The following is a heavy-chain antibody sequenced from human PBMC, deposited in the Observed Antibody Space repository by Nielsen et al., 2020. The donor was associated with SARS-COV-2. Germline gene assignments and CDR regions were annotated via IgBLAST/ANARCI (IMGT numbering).Heavy chain of an antibody. CDR1: GFTFSSYA. V-gene: IGHV3-30-3*01. CDR3: ARDSLGITGTEEDIKDPLDYYYGMDV. CDR2: ISYDGSNK. J-gene: IGHJ6*02. D-gene: IGHD1-20*01. Sequence: GGSLRLSCAASGFTFSSYAMHWVRQAPGKGLEWVAVISYDGSNKYYADSVKGRFTISRDNSKNTLYLQMNSLRAEDTAVYYCARDSLGITGTEEDIKDPLDYYYGMDVWGQGTTVTVSS.